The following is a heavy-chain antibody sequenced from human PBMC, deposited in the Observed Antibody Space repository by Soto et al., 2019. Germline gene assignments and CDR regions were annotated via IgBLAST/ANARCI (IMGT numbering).Heavy chain of an antibody. CDR2: IYHSGST. Sequence: SETLSLTCAVSGGSISSGGYSWSWIRQPPGKGLEWIGYIYHSGSTCYNPSLKSRVSISVDMSKNEFSLKLKSVTAADTAVYYCARNNWFDAWGQGTLVTVSS. CDR3: ARNNWFDA. V-gene: IGHV4-30-2*01. J-gene: IGHJ5*02. CDR1: GGSISSGGYS.